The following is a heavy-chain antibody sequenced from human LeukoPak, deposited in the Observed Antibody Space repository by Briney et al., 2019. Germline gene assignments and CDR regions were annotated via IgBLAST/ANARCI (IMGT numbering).Heavy chain of an antibody. Sequence: PGGSLRLSCAASGLTVSSNYMSWVRQAPGKGLEWVSVVYSGGSTYYADSVKGRFTISRDNSKNTLYLQMNSLRAEDTALYYCARSPASSCLDDWGQGTLVTVSS. D-gene: IGHD6-13*01. CDR2: VYSGGST. J-gene: IGHJ4*02. CDR3: ARSPASSCLDD. V-gene: IGHV3-53*01. CDR1: GLTVSSNY.